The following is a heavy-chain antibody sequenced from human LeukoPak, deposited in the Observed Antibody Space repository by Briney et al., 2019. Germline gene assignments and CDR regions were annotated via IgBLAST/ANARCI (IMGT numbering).Heavy chain of an antibody. V-gene: IGHV3-13*01. D-gene: IGHD3-10*01. CDR3: ARGRGLPGPLDY. CDR2: IDTAGDT. CDR1: GFTFSSYD. J-gene: IGHJ4*02. Sequence: GGALRLSCAASGFTFSSYDMHWGRQVTGKGLEWVSAIDTAGDTYYPGSVKGRFTISRENAKNSLYLQMNSLRAEDTAVYYCARGRGLPGPLDYWGQGTLVTVSS.